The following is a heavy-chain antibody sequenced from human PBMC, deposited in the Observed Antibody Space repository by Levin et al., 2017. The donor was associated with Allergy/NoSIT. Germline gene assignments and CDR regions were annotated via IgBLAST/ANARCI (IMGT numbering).Heavy chain of an antibody. CDR3: AKVFLEWLARPDDAFDI. CDR1: GFTFSSYA. J-gene: IGHJ3*02. Sequence: GGSLRLSCAASGFTFSSYAMSWVRQAPGKGLEWVSAISGSGGSTYYADSVKGRFTISRDNSKNTLYLQMNSLRAEDTAVYYCAKVFLEWLARPDDAFDIWGQGTMVTVSS. CDR2: ISGSGGST. V-gene: IGHV3-23*01. D-gene: IGHD3-3*01.